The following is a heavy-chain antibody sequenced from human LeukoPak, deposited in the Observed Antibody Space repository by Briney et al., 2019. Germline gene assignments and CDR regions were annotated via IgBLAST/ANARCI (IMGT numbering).Heavy chain of an antibody. CDR3: ARGPPPNLMVVAAVCDAFDI. CDR2: IKSKTDGGTT. J-gene: IGHJ3*02. D-gene: IGHD2-15*01. Sequence: GGSLRLSCAASGFTFSNAWMNWVRQAPGKGLEWVGRIKSKTDGGTTDYAAPVKGRFTISRDDSKNTLYLQMNSLRAEDTAVYYCARGPPPNLMVVAAVCDAFDIWGQGTMVTVSS. V-gene: IGHV3-15*07. CDR1: GFTFSNAW.